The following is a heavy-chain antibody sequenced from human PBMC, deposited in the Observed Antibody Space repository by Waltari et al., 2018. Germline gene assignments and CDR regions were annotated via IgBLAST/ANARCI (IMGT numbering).Heavy chain of an antibody. CDR2: IIPMFGTA. J-gene: IGHJ4*02. D-gene: IGHD6-6*01. CDR3: ASYSYYSSSRVFDY. V-gene: IGHV1-69*12. Sequence: QVQLVQSGAEVKKPGSSVKVSCKASGGTFSSYAISWVRQAPGQGLEWMGGIIPMFGTANYAQKFQGRVTITADESTSTAYMELSSLRSEDTAVYYCASYSYYSSSRVFDYWGQGTLVTVSS. CDR1: GGTFSSYA.